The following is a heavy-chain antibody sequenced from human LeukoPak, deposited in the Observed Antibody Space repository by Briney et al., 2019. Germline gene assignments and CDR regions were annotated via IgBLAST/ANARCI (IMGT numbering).Heavy chain of an antibody. CDR1: GFTFSSYS. J-gene: IGHJ4*02. CDR3: ARAVVPAAIPVSDY. CDR2: ISSSSSYI. V-gene: IGHV3-21*01. Sequence: GGSLRLSCAASGFTFSSYSMNWVRQAPGKGLEWVSSISSSSSYIYYADSVKGRFTISRDNAKNSLYLQMNSLRAEDTAVYYCARAVVPAAIPVSDYWGQGTLVTASS. D-gene: IGHD2-2*01.